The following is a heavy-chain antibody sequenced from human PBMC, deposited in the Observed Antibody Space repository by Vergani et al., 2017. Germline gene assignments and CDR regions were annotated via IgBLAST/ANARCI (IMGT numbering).Heavy chain of an antibody. J-gene: IGHJ3*02. D-gene: IGHD3-22*01. Sequence: QVQLQQWGAGLLKPSETLSLTCAVYGGSFSGYYWSWIRQPAGKGLEWIGRIYTSGSTNYNPSLKSRVTISVDTSKNQFSLKLSSVTAADTAVYYCARSYYYDSSGYFSYDAFDIWGQGTMVTVSS. CDR3: ARSYYYDSSGYFSYDAFDI. CDR2: IYTSGST. V-gene: IGHV4-59*10. CDR1: GGSFSGYY.